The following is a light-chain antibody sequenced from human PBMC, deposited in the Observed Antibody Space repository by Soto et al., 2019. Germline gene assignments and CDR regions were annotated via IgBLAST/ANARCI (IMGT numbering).Light chain of an antibody. CDR3: QQRSNWPGIT. CDR2: GAS. Sequence: EIVMTQSPATLSVSPGERATLSCRASQSVSSNLAWYQQKPGQAPRLLIFGASTRATGIPARFSGSGAGTDFTLTISRLEPEDFAVYYCQQRSNWPGITFGQGTRLEIK. J-gene: IGKJ5*01. V-gene: IGKV3-15*01. CDR1: QSVSSN.